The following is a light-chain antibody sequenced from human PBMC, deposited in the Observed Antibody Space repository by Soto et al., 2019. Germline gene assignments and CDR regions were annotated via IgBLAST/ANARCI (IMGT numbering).Light chain of an antibody. CDR1: QSISSW. J-gene: IGKJ3*01. Sequence: DIQITQSPSSRSAALGDGVTSACRSSQSISSWLAWYQQKQGKAPKLLIYKASSLESGVPTRFSGSGSGTDFTLTISSLQPEAFATYYCQQYISYVFGPGTQVDIK. V-gene: IGKV1-5*03. CDR2: KAS. CDR3: QQYISYV.